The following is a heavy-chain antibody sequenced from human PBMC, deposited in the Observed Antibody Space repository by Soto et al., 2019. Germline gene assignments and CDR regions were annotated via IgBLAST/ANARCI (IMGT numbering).Heavy chain of an antibody. CDR3: GWSSSWYEGCDY. V-gene: IGHV1-69*12. J-gene: IGHJ4*02. CDR2: IIPIFGTA. CDR1: GGTFSSYA. D-gene: IGHD6-13*01. Sequence: QVQLVQSGAEVKKPGSSVKVSCKASGGTFSSYAISWVRQAPGRGLEWMGGIIPIFGTANYAQKFHGRITITADESTSTAYMELSSLRSEDTAVYYCGWSSSWYEGCDYWGQGTLVTVAS.